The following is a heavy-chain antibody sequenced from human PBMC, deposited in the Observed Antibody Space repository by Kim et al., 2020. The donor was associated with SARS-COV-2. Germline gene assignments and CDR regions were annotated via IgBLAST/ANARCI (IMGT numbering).Heavy chain of an antibody. CDR1: GFTFTTYW. Sequence: GGSLRLSCAASGFTFTTYWMHWVRQAPGKALLWLSRIYDAGTSTSSAQSVQGRFTTSRDNAQNTLYLQINSLRAEDTAVYYWVTDRGFVDHDWYLESWCRGTLVPVSS. V-gene: IGHV3-74*01. D-gene: IGHD3-10*01. CDR2: IYDAGTST. CDR3: VTDRGFVDHDWYLES. J-gene: IGHJ2*01.